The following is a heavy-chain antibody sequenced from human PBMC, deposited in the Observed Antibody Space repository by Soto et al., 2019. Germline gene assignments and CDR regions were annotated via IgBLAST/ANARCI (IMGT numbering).Heavy chain of an antibody. CDR2: IYTSGST. D-gene: IGHD6-13*01. V-gene: IGHV4-4*07. J-gene: IGHJ4*02. CDR3: ARSSAGYGSSWYYFDY. CDR1: GGSISTYY. Sequence: SETLSLTCTVSGGSISTYYWSWIRQPAGKGLGWIGRIYTSGSTNYNPSLKSRVTMSVDTSKIQFSLKLSSVTAADTAVYYCARSSAGYGSSWYYFDYWGQGTLVTVSS.